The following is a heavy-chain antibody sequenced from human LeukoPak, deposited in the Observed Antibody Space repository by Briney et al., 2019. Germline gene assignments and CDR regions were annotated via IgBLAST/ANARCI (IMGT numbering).Heavy chain of an antibody. V-gene: IGHV1-18*01. J-gene: IGHJ6*03. Sequence: ASVKVSCKASGYTLTSYGISWVRQAPGQGLEWMGWISACNGNTNYAQKLQGRVTMTTDTSTSTAYMELRSLRSDDTAVYYCARVWFGPNSAYYYMDVWGKGTTVTVSS. CDR1: GYTLTSYG. CDR3: ARVWFGPNSAYYYMDV. D-gene: IGHD3-10*01. CDR2: ISACNGNT.